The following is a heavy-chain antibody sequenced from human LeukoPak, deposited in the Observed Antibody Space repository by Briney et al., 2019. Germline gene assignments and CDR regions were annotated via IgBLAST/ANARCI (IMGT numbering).Heavy chain of an antibody. CDR1: GGSISTSYY. V-gene: IGHV4-39*01. Sequence: PSETLSLTCTVSGGSISTSYYWGWIRQPPGNGLEWIGSIYYRGSTYYNPSLKSRVTISVDTSKNQFSLRLTSVTAADTAVYYCARPSSSGWAGWFDPWGQGTLVTVSS. CDR2: IYYRGST. D-gene: IGHD6-19*01. J-gene: IGHJ5*02. CDR3: ARPSSSGWAGWFDP.